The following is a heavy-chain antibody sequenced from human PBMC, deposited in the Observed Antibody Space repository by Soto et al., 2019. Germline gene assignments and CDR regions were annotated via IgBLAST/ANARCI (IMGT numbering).Heavy chain of an antibody. CDR1: GFTFSNYW. J-gene: IGHJ4*02. Sequence: PGGSLRLSCAASGFTFSNYWMHWVRQAPGKGLVWVSRMNSDGSSTNYADSVKGRFTISRDNAKNTLYLQMNSLRVEDTAVYYCARRLETVGAYDYGGQGTRVTVSS. V-gene: IGHV3-74*01. CDR2: MNSDGSST. D-gene: IGHD2-15*01. CDR3: ARRLETVGAYDY.